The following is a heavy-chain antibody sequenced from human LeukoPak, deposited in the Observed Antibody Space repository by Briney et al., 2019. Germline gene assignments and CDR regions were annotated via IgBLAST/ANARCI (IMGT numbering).Heavy chain of an antibody. Sequence: SETLSLTCTVSGGSIISGSKYWGWIRQAPGTGLEWIGSIYYSGTTYYNPSLKSRVTMSVDTSKNQFSLNLISLTAADTAVYYCARDVDPSVYYYYYAMDVWGQGTTVTVSS. CDR2: IYYSGTT. D-gene: IGHD2-21*01. V-gene: IGHV4-39*07. CDR1: GGSIISGSKY. J-gene: IGHJ6*02. CDR3: ARDVDPSVYYYYYAMDV.